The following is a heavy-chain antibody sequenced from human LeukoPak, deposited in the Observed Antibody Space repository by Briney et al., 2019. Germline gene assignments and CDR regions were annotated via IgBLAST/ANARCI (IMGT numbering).Heavy chain of an antibody. CDR2: IVVGSGNT. V-gene: IGHV1-58*02. D-gene: IGHD5-24*01. CDR3: AADNQQITV. J-gene: IGHJ4*02. CDR1: GFTFSSSA. Sequence: GASVKVSCKTSGFTFSSSAMQWVRQARGQRLEWIGWIVVGSGNTNYAQKFQERVTITRDMSTNTAYMELRSLRSEGTAVYYCAADNQQITVWGQGTLVTVSS.